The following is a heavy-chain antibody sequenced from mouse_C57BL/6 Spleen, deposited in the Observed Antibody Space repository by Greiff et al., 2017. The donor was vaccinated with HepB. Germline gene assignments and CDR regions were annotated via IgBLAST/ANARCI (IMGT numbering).Heavy chain of an antibody. CDR1: GYSFTGYY. V-gene: IGHV1-42*01. CDR2: INPSTGGT. D-gene: IGHD1-1*01. CDR3: ARWGTTVVPYFDY. J-gene: IGHJ2*01. Sequence: EVQRVESGPELVKPGASVKISCKASGYSFTGYYMNWVKQSPEKSLEWIGEINPSTGGTTYNQKFKAKATLTVDKSSSTAYMQLKSLTSEDSAVYYCARWGTTVVPYFDYWGQGTTLTVSS.